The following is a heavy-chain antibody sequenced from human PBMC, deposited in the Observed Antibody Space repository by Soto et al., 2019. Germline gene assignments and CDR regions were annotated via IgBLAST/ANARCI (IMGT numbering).Heavy chain of an antibody. D-gene: IGHD3-9*01. Sequence: GGSLRLSCAASGFTFSSYAMSWVRQAPGKGLEWVSAISGSGGSTYYADSVKGRFTISRDNSKNTLYLQMNSLRAEDTTVYYCAKDSYCYFDWLPLGGWFDPWGQGTLVTVSS. CDR2: ISGSGGST. J-gene: IGHJ5*02. CDR1: GFTFSSYA. V-gene: IGHV3-23*01. CDR3: AKDSYCYFDWLPLGGWFDP.